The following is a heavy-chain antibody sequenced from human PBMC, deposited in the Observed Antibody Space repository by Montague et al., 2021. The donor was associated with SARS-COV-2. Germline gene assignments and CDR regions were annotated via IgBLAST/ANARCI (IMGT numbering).Heavy chain of an antibody. CDR2: IYYSGNT. J-gene: IGHJ6*02. Sequence: SETLSLTCTVSGGSISSYYWSWIRQPPGKGLEWIGYIYYSGNTNYNPSLKSRVTISVDTSKNQFSLKLSSVTAADTAVYYCARVPFVGRPFTNYYYGMDVWGQGTTVTVSS. D-gene: IGHD3-3*01. CDR3: ARVPFVGRPFTNYYYGMDV. CDR1: GGSISSYY. V-gene: IGHV4-59*01.